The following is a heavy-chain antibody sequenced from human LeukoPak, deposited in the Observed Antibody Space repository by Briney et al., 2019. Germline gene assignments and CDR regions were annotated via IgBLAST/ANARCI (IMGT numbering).Heavy chain of an antibody. D-gene: IGHD1-26*01. V-gene: IGHV3-23*01. CDR1: GFTFSTYG. J-gene: IGHJ4*02. CDR2: NSGGSS. Sequence: GGTLRLSCAASGFTFSTYGVYWVRQTPGKGLEWVSSNSGGSSYYADSVKGRFTISRDNSKNTLYLQMNSLRAEDTAVYYCAKDYEVGATTGLDYWGQGTLVTVSS. CDR3: AKDYEVGATTGLDY.